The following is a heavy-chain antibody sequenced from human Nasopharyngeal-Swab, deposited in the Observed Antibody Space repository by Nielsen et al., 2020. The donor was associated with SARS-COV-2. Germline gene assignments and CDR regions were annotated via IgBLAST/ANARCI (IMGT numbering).Heavy chain of an antibody. D-gene: IGHD5-12*01. Sequence: KVSCKGSGYSFTNFWIGWVRQKPGKGLEWMGIIYPGDSETRYSPSFQGQVTISADKSISTAYLQWSSLKASDTAMYYCARGASAYDSWGQGTPVTVSS. CDR2: IYPGDSET. CDR3: ARGASAYDS. V-gene: IGHV5-51*01. J-gene: IGHJ4*02. CDR1: GYSFTNFW.